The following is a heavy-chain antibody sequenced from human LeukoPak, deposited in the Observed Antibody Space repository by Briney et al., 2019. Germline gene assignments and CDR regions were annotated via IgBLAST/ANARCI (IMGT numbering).Heavy chain of an antibody. CDR2: ISSSSSTI. D-gene: IGHD2-15*01. Sequence: PGGSLRLSCAASGFTFSSYSMNWVRQAPGKGLEWVSYISSSSSTIYYADSVKGRFTISRDNAKNSLYLQMNSLRAEDTAVYYRARWGQLLEFDPWGQGTLVTVSS. J-gene: IGHJ5*02. CDR3: ARWGQLLEFDP. V-gene: IGHV3-48*01. CDR1: GFTFSSYS.